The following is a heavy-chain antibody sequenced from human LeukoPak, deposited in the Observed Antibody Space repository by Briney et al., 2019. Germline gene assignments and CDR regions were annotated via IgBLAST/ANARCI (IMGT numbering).Heavy chain of an antibody. CDR2: ISGSGGST. J-gene: IGHJ4*02. CDR3: ARQRGDILTGYYMPRGFDY. CDR1: GFTFSSYG. D-gene: IGHD3-9*01. Sequence: GGTLRLSCAASGFTFSSYGMSWVRQAPGKGLEWVSAISGSGGSTYYADSVKGRFTISRDNAKNSLYLQMNSLRAEDTAVYYCARQRGDILTGYYMPRGFDYWGQGTLVTVSS. V-gene: IGHV3-23*01.